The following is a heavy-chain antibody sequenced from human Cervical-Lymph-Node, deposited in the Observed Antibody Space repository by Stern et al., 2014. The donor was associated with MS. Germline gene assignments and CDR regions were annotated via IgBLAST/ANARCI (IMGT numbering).Heavy chain of an antibody. CDR1: GDSITSGGHY. J-gene: IGHJ5*02. D-gene: IGHD1-26*01. Sequence: VQLVQSGPGLVKPSQTLSLTCTVSGDSITSGGHYGTWIRQHPGKGLEWLGYIYNSGATFYTPSLKGRVTISLDTSKNQFSLQLSSVTAADTAIYYCASRWSGTYYGQNWFDPWGQGILVTVST. V-gene: IGHV4-31*03. CDR3: ASRWSGTYYGQNWFDP. CDR2: IYNSGAT.